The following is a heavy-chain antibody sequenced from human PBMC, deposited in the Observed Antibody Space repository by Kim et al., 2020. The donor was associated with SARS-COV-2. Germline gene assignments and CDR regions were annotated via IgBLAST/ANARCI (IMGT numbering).Heavy chain of an antibody. CDR3: AGGEAMASFDY. Sequence: TRYSPSFQGQVTISADKSISTAYLQWSSLKASDTAMYYWAGGEAMASFDYWGQGTLVTVSS. J-gene: IGHJ4*02. V-gene: IGHV5-51*01. D-gene: IGHD5-18*01. CDR2: T.